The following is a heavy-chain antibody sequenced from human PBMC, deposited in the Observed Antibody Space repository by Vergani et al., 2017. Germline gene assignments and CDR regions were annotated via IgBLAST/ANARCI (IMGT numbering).Heavy chain of an antibody. J-gene: IGHJ4*02. CDR3: AKDYGHIVVVIATQPDY. CDR2: ISYDGSNK. D-gene: IGHD2-21*01. CDR1: GFTFRSYG. V-gene: IGHV3-30*18. Sequence: QVHLVESGGGVVQPGRSLRLSCVVSGFTFRSYGMHWVRQAPGKGLEWVAVISYDGSNKYYADSVKGRFTISRDNSKNTLYLQMNSLRAEDTAVYYCAKDYGHIVVVIATQPDYWGQGTLVTVSS.